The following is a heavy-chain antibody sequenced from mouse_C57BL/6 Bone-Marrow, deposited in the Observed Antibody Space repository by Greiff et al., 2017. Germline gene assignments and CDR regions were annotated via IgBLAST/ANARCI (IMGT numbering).Heavy chain of an antibody. CDR1: GYTFTDYY. CDR2: INPYNGGT. D-gene: IGHD2-5*01. Sequence: VQLQQSGPVLVKPGASVKMSCKASGYTFTDYYMNWVKQSHGKSLEWIGVINPYNGGTSYNQKFKGKATLTVDKSSSTAYMELNSLTSEDSAVYYCARGAIVTTCFDYWGQGTTLTVSS. J-gene: IGHJ2*01. CDR3: ARGAIVTTCFDY. V-gene: IGHV1-19*01.